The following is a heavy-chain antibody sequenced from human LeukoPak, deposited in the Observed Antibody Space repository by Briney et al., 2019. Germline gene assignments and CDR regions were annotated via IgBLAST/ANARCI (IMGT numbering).Heavy chain of an antibody. J-gene: IGHJ4*02. CDR1: GFTFSNAW. CDR2: IYSGGST. Sequence: GGSLRLSCAASGFTFSNAWMSWVRQAPGKGLEWVSVIYSGGSTYYADSVKGRFTISRDNSKNTLYLQMNSLRAEDTAVYYCARGATIFGVVNVDYWGQGTLVTVSS. V-gene: IGHV3-66*02. D-gene: IGHD3-3*01. CDR3: ARGATIFGVVNVDY.